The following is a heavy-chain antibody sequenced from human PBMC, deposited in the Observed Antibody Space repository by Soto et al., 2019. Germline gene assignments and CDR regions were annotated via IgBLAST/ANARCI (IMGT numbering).Heavy chain of an antibody. CDR3: ARMGYGVLTGPYGMDV. CDR1: GFTFSSYG. J-gene: IGHJ6*02. D-gene: IGHD3-9*01. Sequence: QVQLVESGGGVVQPGRSLRLSCAASGFTFSSYGMHWVRQAPGKGLEWVAVIWYDGSNKYYADSVKGRFTISRDNSKNTLYLQMNSLSAEDTAVYYCARMGYGVLTGPYGMDVWGQGTTVTVSS. CDR2: IWYDGSNK. V-gene: IGHV3-33*01.